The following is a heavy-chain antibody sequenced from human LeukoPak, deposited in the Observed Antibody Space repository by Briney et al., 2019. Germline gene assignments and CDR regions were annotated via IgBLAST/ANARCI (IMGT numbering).Heavy chain of an antibody. CDR1: GFTFSSYA. CDR2: ISGSGGST. D-gene: IGHD5-12*01. J-gene: IGHJ4*02. V-gene: IGHV3-23*01. CDR3: AKTPSGYGFFDY. Sequence: GGSLRLSCAASGFTFSSYAMSWVRQAPGKGLEWVSAISGSGGSTYYADSVKGRFTISRDNSKNTLYLQMNSLRAEDMAVYYCAKTPSGYGFFDYWGQGTLVTVSS.